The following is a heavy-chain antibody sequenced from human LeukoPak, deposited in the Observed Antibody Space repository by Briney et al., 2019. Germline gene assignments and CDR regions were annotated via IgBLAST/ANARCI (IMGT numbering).Heavy chain of an antibody. D-gene: IGHD6-6*01. CDR1: GGSNSSYY. CDR2: IYYSGST. Sequence: SETLSLTCTVSGGSNSSYYWSWIRQPPGKGLEWIGYIYYSGSTNYNPSLKSRVTISVDTSKNQFSLKLSSVTAADTAVYYCATQSSSYNWFDPWGQGTLVTVSS. J-gene: IGHJ5*02. V-gene: IGHV4-59*08. CDR3: ATQSSSYNWFDP.